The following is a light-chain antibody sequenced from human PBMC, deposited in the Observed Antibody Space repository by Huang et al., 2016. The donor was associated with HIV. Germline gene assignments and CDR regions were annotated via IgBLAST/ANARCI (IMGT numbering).Light chain of an antibody. CDR3: QQYNNWLQG. CDR2: GVS. Sequence: EIVMTQSPATLSVSPGERATLSCRASQSVSSNLAWYQQKPGQAPRLLIYGVSTRATGIPARFSGSGSGTEFTLTISSLQSKDFAVYYCQQYNNWLQGFGGGTKVEIK. CDR1: QSVSSN. V-gene: IGKV3-15*01. J-gene: IGKJ4*01.